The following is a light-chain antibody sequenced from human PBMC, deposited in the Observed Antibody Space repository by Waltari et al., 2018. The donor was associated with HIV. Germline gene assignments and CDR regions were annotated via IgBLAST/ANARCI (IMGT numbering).Light chain of an antibody. V-gene: IGLV2-11*02. J-gene: IGLJ1*01. CDR1: SGALDGSSF. CDR3: CSFVGSYSYV. CDR2: DVT. Sequence: QSALTQPRSVSGSPGQSVTLSCTGSSGALDGSSFVSWCQQHPGEAPKVVIYDVTKRPSGVPDRFSGSRSGNTASLTISGLQAEDEADYFCCSFVGSYSYVFGTGTKVTVL.